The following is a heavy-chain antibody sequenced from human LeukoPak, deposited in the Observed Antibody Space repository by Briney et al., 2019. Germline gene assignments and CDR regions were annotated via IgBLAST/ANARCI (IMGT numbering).Heavy chain of an antibody. V-gene: IGHV3-30*01. CDR1: GFTFSSYA. D-gene: IGHD5-18*01. CDR2: ISYDGSNK. J-gene: IGHJ4*02. CDR3: ARPPNRGYSYGPSGY. Sequence: GGSLRLSCAASGFTFSSYAMHWVRQAPGKGLEWVAVISYDGSNKYYADSVKGRFTISRDNSKNTLYLQMNSLRAEDTAVYYCARPPNRGYSYGPSGYWGQGTLVTVSS.